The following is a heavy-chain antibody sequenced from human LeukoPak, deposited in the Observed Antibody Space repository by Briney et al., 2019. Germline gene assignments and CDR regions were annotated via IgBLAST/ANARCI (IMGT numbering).Heavy chain of an antibody. D-gene: IGHD6-19*01. CDR1: GGSISSSSYY. CDR3: ARQRFGYSSGWELDY. CDR2: IYYSGST. J-gene: IGHJ4*02. Sequence: SETLSLTCTVSGGSISSSSYYWGWIRQPPGKGLEWIGSIYYSGSTYYNPSLKSRVTISVDTSKNQFSLKLSSVTAADTAVYYCARQRFGYSSGWELDYWGQGTLVTVSS. V-gene: IGHV4-39*01.